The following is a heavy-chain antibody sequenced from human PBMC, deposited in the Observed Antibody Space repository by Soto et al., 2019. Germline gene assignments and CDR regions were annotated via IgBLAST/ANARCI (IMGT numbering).Heavy chain of an antibody. V-gene: IGHV4-34*01. CDR2: INHSGST. Sequence: QVQLQQWGSGLLKPSETLSLTCAVYGGSFSGYYWSWIRQPPGKGLEWIGEINHSGSTNYNPSTKSRVTISVDTSKNQFSLKLSCVTAADTAVDYCASRRQQLVFYWFDPWGQGTLVTVSS. J-gene: IGHJ5*02. CDR3: ASRRQQLVFYWFDP. CDR1: GGSFSGYY. D-gene: IGHD6-13*01.